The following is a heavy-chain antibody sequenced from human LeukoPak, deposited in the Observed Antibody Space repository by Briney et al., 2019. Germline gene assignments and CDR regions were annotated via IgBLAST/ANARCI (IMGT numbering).Heavy chain of an antibody. Sequence: GGSLRLSCAASGFTFSSYSMNWVRQAPGKGLEWVSSISSGSSYIYYADSVKGRFTISRDNAKNSLYLQMNSLKAEDTAVYYCARGMVLGYSYGLDYWGQGTLVTVSS. CDR3: ARGMVLGYSYGLDY. V-gene: IGHV3-21*01. D-gene: IGHD5-18*01. CDR1: GFTFSSYS. J-gene: IGHJ4*02. CDR2: ISSGSSYI.